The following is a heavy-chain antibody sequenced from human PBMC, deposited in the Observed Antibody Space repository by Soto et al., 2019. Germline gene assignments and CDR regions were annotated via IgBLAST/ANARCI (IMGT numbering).Heavy chain of an antibody. J-gene: IGHJ6*02. V-gene: IGHV4-39*01. CDR1: GGSISSSSYY. D-gene: IGHD5-12*01. Sequence: PSETLSLTCTVSGGSISSSSYYWGWIRQPPGKGLEWIGSIYYSGSTYYNPSIKNRVTISVDTSKKQFSMKLSTVTAADTAVYYCASVRRGGYDSLRYYYGMDVWGQGTTVT. CDR3: ASVRRGGYDSLRYYYGMDV. CDR2: IYYSGST.